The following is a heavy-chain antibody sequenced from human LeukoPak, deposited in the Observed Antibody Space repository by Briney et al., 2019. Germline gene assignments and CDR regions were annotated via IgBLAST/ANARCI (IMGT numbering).Heavy chain of an antibody. CDR2: VAYSGTT. V-gene: IGHV4-39*01. D-gene: IGHD2-21*02. Sequence: TSETLSLTCTVSGASINTHYYFWGWIRQPPGKGLEWIGSVAYSGTTFHNPSLKSRLTISADTSKNEFSLNLVSVTAADTAVYYCARHADRLGDCYRDWGRGILVTVSS. CDR3: ARHADRLGDCYRD. CDR1: GASINTHYYF. J-gene: IGHJ4*02.